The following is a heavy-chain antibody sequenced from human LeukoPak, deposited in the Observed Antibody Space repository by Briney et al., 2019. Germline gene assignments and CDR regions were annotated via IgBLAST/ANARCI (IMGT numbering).Heavy chain of an antibody. Sequence: ASVKVSCKASGYTFTGYYMHWVRQAPGQGLEWMGWINPNSGGTNYAQKFQGRVTMTRDTSISTAYMELSRLRSDDMAVYYCAREEEGEDIVVVPAAIEKWNWFDPWGQGTLVTASS. CDR2: INPNSGGT. J-gene: IGHJ5*02. CDR3: AREEEGEDIVVVPAAIEKWNWFDP. D-gene: IGHD2-2*01. V-gene: IGHV1-2*02. CDR1: GYTFTGYY.